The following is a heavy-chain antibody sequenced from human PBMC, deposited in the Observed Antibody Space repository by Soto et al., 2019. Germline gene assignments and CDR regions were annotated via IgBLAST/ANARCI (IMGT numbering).Heavy chain of an antibody. D-gene: IGHD3-3*01. Sequence: GFTFSSYWMHWVRQAPGKGLVWVSRIISDGSITSNSDSVKGRFTISRDNVKNTLYLQMNSLRAEDTAVYYCAKDGYYDFWSGHLGFDPWGQGTLVTVSS. CDR3: AKDGYYDFWSGHLGFDP. V-gene: IGHV3-74*01. CDR2: IISDGSIT. CDR1: GFTFSSYW. J-gene: IGHJ5*02.